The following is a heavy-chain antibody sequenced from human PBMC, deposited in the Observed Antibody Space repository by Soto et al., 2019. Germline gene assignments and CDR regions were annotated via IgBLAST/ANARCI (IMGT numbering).Heavy chain of an antibody. J-gene: IGHJ4*02. CDR3: ARASWGLHSSGRYGVDY. CDR2: ISSSSSYI. Sequence: EVQLVESGGGLVKPGGSLRLSCAASGFTFSSYSMNWVRQAPGKGLEWVSSISSSSSYIYYADSVKGRFTISRDNAKNSLYLQMKSLRAEDTAVYYCARASWGLHSSGRYGVDYWGQGTLVTVSS. D-gene: IGHD6-19*01. CDR1: GFTFSSYS. V-gene: IGHV3-21*01.